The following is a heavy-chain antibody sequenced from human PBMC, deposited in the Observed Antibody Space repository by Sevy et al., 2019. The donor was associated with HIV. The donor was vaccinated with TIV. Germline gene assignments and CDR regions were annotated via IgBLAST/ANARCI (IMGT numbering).Heavy chain of an antibody. J-gene: IGHJ4*02. CDR3: TRPGWRWLQFGHFDY. D-gene: IGHD5-12*01. CDR1: GFSFSSYA. CDR2: ISYDGSNK. Sequence: GGCLRLSCAASGFSFSSYAMHWVRQAPGKGLEWMAVISYDGSNKYYADSVKGRFTISRDNSKNTLYLQMNSLRAEDTAVSSCTRPGWRWLQFGHFDYWGQGTLVTVSS. V-gene: IGHV3-30-3*01.